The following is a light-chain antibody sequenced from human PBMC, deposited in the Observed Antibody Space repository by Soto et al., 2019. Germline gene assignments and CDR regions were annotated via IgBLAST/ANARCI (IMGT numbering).Light chain of an antibody. J-gene: IGKJ1*01. CDR1: QSISSW. CDR2: DAS. CDR3: QQYNSYST. V-gene: IGKV1-5*01. Sequence: DIQVTQSPPTLSASVGDRVTITCRASQSISSWLAWYQQKPGKAPKLLIYDASSLQSGVPSRFSGSGSGTEFTLTISSLQPDDFATYYCQQYNSYSTFGQGTKVDIK.